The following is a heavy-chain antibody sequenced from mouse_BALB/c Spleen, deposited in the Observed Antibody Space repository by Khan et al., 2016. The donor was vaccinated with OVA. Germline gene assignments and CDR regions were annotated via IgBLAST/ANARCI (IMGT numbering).Heavy chain of an antibody. CDR3: ARREYLMTWFAY. CDR2: IWSGGST. V-gene: IGHV2-2*02. Sequence: QVQLKESGPGLVQPSQSLSITCTVSGFSLTNFGVHWVRQSPGKGLEWLGVIWSGGSTDYNAAFKSRLSISKDNSKGQVFFKMKSLQANDIATYDCARREYLMTWFAYWGQGTLVTVSA. J-gene: IGHJ3*01. CDR1: GFSLTNFG.